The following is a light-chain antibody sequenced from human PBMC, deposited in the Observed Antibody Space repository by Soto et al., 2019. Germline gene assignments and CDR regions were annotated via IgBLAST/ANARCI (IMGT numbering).Light chain of an antibody. CDR1: QSVSSSF. J-gene: IGKJ2*01. Sequence: ELVLTQSPGILSLSQGERATLSCRASQSVSSSFLAWYQQKLGQSPRLLIYGASIRATGIPYRFSGSGAGIAFTIIMSTLEPEAFGVYYCQQDGSSPYTFGQGTKLEIK. CDR2: GAS. CDR3: QQDGSSPYT. V-gene: IGKV3-20*01.